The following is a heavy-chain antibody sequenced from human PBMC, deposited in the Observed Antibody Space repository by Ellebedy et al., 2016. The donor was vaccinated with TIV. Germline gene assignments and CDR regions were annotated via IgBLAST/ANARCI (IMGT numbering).Heavy chain of an antibody. CDR2: ISNTGNT. D-gene: IGHD3-10*01. CDR3: ARDRRRSYDF. CDR1: GASISSYF. Sequence: MPSETLSLTCTVSGASISSYFWSWIRQPPGKGLEWIGSISNTGNTNYNPSVKSRVSIALDTSRSQFSLSLTSVTAADTAVYFYARDRRRSYDFWGQGTLIAVSS. J-gene: IGHJ4*02. V-gene: IGHV4-59*01.